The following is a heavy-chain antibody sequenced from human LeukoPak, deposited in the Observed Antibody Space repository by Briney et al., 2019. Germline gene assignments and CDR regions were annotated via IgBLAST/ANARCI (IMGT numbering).Heavy chain of an antibody. Sequence: SETLSLTCTVSGGSISSRSYHWGWIRQPPGKGLEWIGSIYYSGTTYYNPSLKSRVTISVDTSKNQFSLKLSSVTAADTAVYYCARDREGYSGYDYDFDFWGQGALVTVSS. CDR1: GGSISSRSYH. V-gene: IGHV4-39*07. J-gene: IGHJ4*02. CDR2: IYYSGTT. CDR3: ARDREGYSGYDYDFDF. D-gene: IGHD5-12*01.